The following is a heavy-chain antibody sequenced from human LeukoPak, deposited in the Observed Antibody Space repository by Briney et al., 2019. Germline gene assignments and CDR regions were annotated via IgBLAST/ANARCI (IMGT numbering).Heavy chain of an antibody. V-gene: IGHV3-30-3*01. CDR2: ISYDGSNK. J-gene: IGHJ4*02. D-gene: IGHD3-3*01. Sequence: PGGSLRLSCAASGFTFSSYAMHWVRQAPGKGLEWVAVISYDGSNKYYADSVKGRFTISRDNSKNTLYLQMNSLRAEDTAVYYCAEILAPRPYYDFWSGYPAPDYFDYWGQGTLVTVSS. CDR1: GFTFSSYA. CDR3: AEILAPRPYYDFWSGYPAPDYFDY.